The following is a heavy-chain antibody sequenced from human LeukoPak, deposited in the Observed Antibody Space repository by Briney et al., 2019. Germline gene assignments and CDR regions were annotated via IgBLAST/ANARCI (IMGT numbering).Heavy chain of an antibody. J-gene: IGHJ4*02. CDR2: ISYDGANK. D-gene: IGHD2-21*02. V-gene: IGHV3-30-3*01. CDR1: GFTFTNYA. Sequence: GRSLRLSCAPSGFTFTNYALHWVRPAPGKGLEWVAVISYDGANKYYADSVKGRFTISRDNSKNTLSLQMNSLKAEDTALYYCARGFVLGAAKNYFDYWGQGALVTVSS. CDR3: ARGFVLGAAKNYFDY.